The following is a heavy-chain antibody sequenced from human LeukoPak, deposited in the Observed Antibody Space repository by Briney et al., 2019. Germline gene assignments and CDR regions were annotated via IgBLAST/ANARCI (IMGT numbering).Heavy chain of an antibody. CDR1: GFTFSSYA. CDR3: ARASSSWYGCCDY. CDR2: ISYDGSNK. V-gene: IGHV3-30*04. Sequence: GGSLRLSCAASGFTFSSYAMHWVRPAPGKGVEWGAVISYDGSNKYYTDSVKGPFTISRDNSKNTLYLQMNSIRAEDTAVYYCARASSSWYGCCDYWGQGTLVTVSS. D-gene: IGHD6-13*01. J-gene: IGHJ4*02.